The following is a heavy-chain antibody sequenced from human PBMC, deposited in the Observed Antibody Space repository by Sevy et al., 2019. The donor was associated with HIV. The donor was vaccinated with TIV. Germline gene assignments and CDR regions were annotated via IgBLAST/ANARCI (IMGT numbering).Heavy chain of an antibody. D-gene: IGHD2-2*01. J-gene: IGHJ3*02. Sequence: SETLSLTCTVSGGSISSGDYYWSWIRQPPGKGLEWIGYIYYSGSTYYNPSLKSRVTISVDTSKNQFSLKLSSVTAADTAVYYCASALYCSSTSCLSEAFDIWGQGTMVTLSS. V-gene: IGHV4-30-4*01. CDR2: IYYSGST. CDR1: GGSISSGDYY. CDR3: ASALYCSSTSCLSEAFDI.